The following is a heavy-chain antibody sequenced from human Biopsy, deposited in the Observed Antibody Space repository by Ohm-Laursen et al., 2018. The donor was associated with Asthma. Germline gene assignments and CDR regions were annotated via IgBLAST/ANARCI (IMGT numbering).Heavy chain of an antibody. CDR2: IFFDGSNK. Sequence: SLRLSCAASGFTFHNYVMHWVRQAPGKGLEWVAGIFFDGSNKYYADSVKGRSTISRDNSKDTLYLQVNSLRGDDTAVYYCARGKTWGRSYYFDYWGQGTLATVSS. CDR3: ARGKTWGRSYYFDY. J-gene: IGHJ4*02. D-gene: IGHD6-6*01. V-gene: IGHV3-30-3*01. CDR1: GFTFHNYV.